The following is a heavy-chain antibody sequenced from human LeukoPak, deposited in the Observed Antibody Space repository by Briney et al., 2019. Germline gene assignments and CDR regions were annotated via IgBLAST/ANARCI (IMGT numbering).Heavy chain of an antibody. CDR1: GFTFSSYA. CDR2: ISYDGSNK. V-gene: IGHV3-30*01. J-gene: IGHJ4*02. CDR3: VRDQDYYGSGRTY. Sequence: GGSLRLSCAASGFTFSSYAMHWVRQAPGKGLEWVAVISYDGSNKYYADSVKGRFTISRDNSKNTLYLQMNSLRAEDTAVYYCVRDQDYYGSGRTYWGQGTLVTVSS. D-gene: IGHD3-10*01.